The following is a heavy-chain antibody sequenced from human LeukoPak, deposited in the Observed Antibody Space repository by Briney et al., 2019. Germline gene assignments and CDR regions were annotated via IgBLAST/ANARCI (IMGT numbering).Heavy chain of an antibody. V-gene: IGHV3-30*02. Sequence: GGSLRLSCAASGFTFSSYGMHWVRQARGKGLEGVAFIRYDECNKYYGDCVKGRFTISRDNSKNTLYLQMNSLKAEDTAVYYCAKEAVTYYYDSSEWYFDYWGQGTLVTVSS. D-gene: IGHD3-22*01. J-gene: IGHJ4*02. CDR3: AKEAVTYYYDSSEWYFDY. CDR2: IRYDECNK. CDR1: GFTFSSYG.